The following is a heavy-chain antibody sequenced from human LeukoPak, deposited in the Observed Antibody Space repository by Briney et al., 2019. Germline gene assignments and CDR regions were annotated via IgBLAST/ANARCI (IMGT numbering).Heavy chain of an antibody. CDR3: AKDPTHYRVWDDYDSTVLSY. CDR1: GFTFDIYD. Sequence: GGSLRLSCAASGFTFDIYDMNWVRQAPGKGLEWVAVISYDGTIQYYADSFRGRFTISRDNSKNTLYLHMDSLTADDTAVYYCAKDPTHYRVWDDYDSTVLSYWGQGTLVTVSS. CDR2: ISYDGTIQ. V-gene: IGHV3-30*18. D-gene: IGHD3-22*01. J-gene: IGHJ4*02.